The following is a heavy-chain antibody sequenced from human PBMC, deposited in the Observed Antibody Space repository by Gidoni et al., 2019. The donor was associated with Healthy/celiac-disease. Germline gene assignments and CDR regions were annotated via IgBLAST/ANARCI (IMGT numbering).Heavy chain of an antibody. Sequence: EVQLGESGGGLVKPGGSRRLSCAAAGFTFSSYSMNWVRQAPGKGLEWVSSISSSSSYIYYADSVKGRFTISRDNAKNSLYLQMNSLRAEDTAVYYCARVGDSSLYYFDYWGQGTLVTVSS. CDR2: ISSSSSYI. CDR3: ARVGDSSLYYFDY. J-gene: IGHJ4*02. D-gene: IGHD6-13*01. V-gene: IGHV3-21*01. CDR1: GFTFSSYS.